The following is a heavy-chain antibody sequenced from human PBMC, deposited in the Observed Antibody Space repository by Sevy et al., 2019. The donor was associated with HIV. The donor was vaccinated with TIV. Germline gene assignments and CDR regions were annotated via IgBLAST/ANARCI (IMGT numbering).Heavy chain of an antibody. CDR1: GLTISDYV. CDR2: ITESDADI. D-gene: IGHD3-3*01. V-gene: IGHV3-23*01. J-gene: IGHJ4*02. Sequence: GGSLRLSCVASGLTISDYVLYWVRQAPGKGLEWVSAITESDADITYADSVKGRFTVSRDNSKNTVYLQMGSLRAEDTAIYYCAKLGVRVATGGTDYWDQGTQVTVSS. CDR3: AKLGVRVATGGTDY.